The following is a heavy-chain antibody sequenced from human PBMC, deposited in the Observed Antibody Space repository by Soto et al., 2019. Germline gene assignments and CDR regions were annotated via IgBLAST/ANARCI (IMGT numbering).Heavy chain of an antibody. Sequence: SVKGCCKASGYTFTSYDINWVRQATGQELDLMGWMNPNSGNTADAQKFQGRVTMTRNTSISTAYMELSSLRSEDTAVYYCARVTPPGYDFWSCYSRSYYYYAMAVWPQGTTVIASS. CDR3: ARVTPPGYDFWSCYSRSYYYYAMAV. V-gene: IGHV1-8*01. J-gene: IGHJ6*02. CDR2: MNPNSGNT. CDR1: GYTFTSYD. D-gene: IGHD3-3*01.